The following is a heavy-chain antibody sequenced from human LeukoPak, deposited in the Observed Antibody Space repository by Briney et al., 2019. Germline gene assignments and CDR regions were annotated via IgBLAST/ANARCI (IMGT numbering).Heavy chain of an antibody. V-gene: IGHV3-30-3*01. CDR2: ISYDGSNK. D-gene: IGHD4-11*01. J-gene: IGHJ4*02. CDR1: GFTFSSYA. CDR3: ARGRDYRSPEDY. Sequence: PGRSLRLSCAASGFTFSSYAMHWVRQAPGKGLEWVAVISYDGSNKYYADSVKGRFTISRDNSKSTLYLQMNSLRAEDTAVYYCARGRDYRSPEDYWGQGTLVTVSS.